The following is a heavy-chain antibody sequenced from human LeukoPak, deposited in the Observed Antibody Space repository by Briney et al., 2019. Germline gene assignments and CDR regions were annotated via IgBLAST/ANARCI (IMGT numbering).Heavy chain of an antibody. D-gene: IGHD6-13*01. CDR1: GGSFSSYY. CDR2: IYYSGTT. Sequence: PSETLSLTCTVSGGSFSSYYWSWIRQPPGEGLEWIGSIYYSGTTYYNSSLKSRVTISVERSKNHFSLNLSSLTAADTAVYYCARVYSSSHNWFDTWGQGTQVTVSS. V-gene: IGHV4-39*07. CDR3: ARVYSSSHNWFDT. J-gene: IGHJ5*02.